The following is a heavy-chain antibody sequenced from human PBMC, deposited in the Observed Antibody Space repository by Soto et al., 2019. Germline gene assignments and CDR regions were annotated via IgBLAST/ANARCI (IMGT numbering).Heavy chain of an antibody. V-gene: IGHV1-18*04. CDR3: VRQYYDFWTDYPDFDY. D-gene: IGHD3-3*01. J-gene: IGHJ4*02. CDR1: GYTFTKYD. Sequence: GASVKVSCKTSGYTFTKYDISWVRQAPGQGLEWLGLISPNSGRPSYAQKFEGRVTMTTDTSTTTAYLELRSLRSDDTAVYYCVRQYYDFWTDYPDFDYWGQGTLVTVPS. CDR2: ISPNSGRP.